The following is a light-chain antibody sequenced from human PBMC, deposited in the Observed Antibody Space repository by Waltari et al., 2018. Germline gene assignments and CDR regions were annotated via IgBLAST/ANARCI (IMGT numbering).Light chain of an antibody. Sequence: DIVMTQSPLSLPVTPGEPASISCRSSQSLLHSNGYYYLHWYLQKPGQSPQLLIHLGSNRAAGVADRFSGSGSGTDFTLKISRVEAEDVGVYYCMQALQTPLTFSGGTKVEIK. CDR2: LGS. CDR3: MQALQTPLT. CDR1: QSLLHSNGYYY. J-gene: IGKJ4*01. V-gene: IGKV2-28*01.